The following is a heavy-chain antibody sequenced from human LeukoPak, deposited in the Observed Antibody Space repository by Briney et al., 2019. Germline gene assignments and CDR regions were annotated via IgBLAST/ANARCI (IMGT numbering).Heavy chain of an antibody. CDR1: GYTFTSYG. D-gene: IGHD2-21*02. J-gene: IGHJ4*02. CDR3: ARGEDCGGDCYPYYFDY. V-gene: IGHV1-18*01. Sequence: ASVKVSCKASGYTFTSYGVTWVRQAPGQGLEWMGWISAYTGNTNYARNLQVRVTMTADTATSTAYMELRSLRSDDTAVYYCARGEDCGGDCYPYYFDYWGQGTLVTVSS. CDR2: ISAYTGNT.